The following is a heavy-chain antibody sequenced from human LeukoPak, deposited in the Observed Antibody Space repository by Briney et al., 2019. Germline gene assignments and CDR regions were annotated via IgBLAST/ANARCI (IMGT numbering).Heavy chain of an antibody. CDR2: ISSSSSYI. CDR1: GFTFSSYS. CDR3: ARDYGSSWANWFDP. V-gene: IGHV3-21*01. Sequence: GGSLGLSCAASGFTFSSYSMNWVRQAPGKGLEWVSSISSSSSYIYYADSVKGRFTISGDNAKNSLYLQMNSLRAEDTAVYYCARDYGSSWANWFDPWGQGTLVTVSS. J-gene: IGHJ5*02. D-gene: IGHD6-13*01.